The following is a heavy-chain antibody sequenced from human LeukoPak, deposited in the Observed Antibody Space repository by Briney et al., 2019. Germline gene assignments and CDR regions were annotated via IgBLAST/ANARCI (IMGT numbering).Heavy chain of an antibody. CDR1: GFTFSSYA. J-gene: IGHJ4*02. CDR2: IKQDGSEK. CDR3: VTEGEYCSGGSCYYFDY. Sequence: GGSLRLSCAASGFTFSSYAMSWVRQAPGKGLEWVANIKQDGSEKYYVDSVKGRFTISRDNAKNSLYLQMNSLRAEDTAVYYCVTEGEYCSGGSCYYFDYWGQGTLVTVSS. V-gene: IGHV3-7*01. D-gene: IGHD2-15*01.